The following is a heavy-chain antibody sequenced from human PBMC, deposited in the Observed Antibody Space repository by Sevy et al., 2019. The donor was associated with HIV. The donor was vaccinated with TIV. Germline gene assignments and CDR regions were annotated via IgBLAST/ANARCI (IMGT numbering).Heavy chain of an antibody. D-gene: IGHD3-22*01. CDR2: IKQDGSEK. CDR3: ARPCRTDPFYYSGSGGYYYPSYFDY. CDR1: GFTFSNYW. Sequence: GGSLRLSCAASGFTFSNYWMSWVRQAPGKGLEWVANIKQDGSEKYYVDSVKGRFTISRDNAKNSLYLQMNSLRAEDTVVYYCARPCRTDPFYYSGSGGYYYPSYFDYWGQGTLVTVSS. V-gene: IGHV3-7*01. J-gene: IGHJ4*02.